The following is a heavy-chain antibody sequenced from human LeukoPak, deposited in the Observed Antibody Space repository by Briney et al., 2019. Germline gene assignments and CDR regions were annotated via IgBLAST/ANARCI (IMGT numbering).Heavy chain of an antibody. CDR1: GFTFDDYT. D-gene: IGHD2/OR15-2a*01. Sequence: GGSTRLSCAASGFTFDDYTMYWVRQVPGKGLEWVSLITWDGGSTYYADFVKGRFTVSRDNSKNSLYLQMDNLRTEDTAFYYCGKGRGVMIYALIDYWGQGTLVTVSS. J-gene: IGHJ4*02. V-gene: IGHV3-43*01. CDR3: GKGRGVMIYALIDY. CDR2: ITWDGGST.